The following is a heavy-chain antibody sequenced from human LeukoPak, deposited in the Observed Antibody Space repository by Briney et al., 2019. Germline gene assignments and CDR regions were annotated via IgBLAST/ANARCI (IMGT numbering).Heavy chain of an antibody. CDR2: IYYSGSA. CDR1: GGSISSGDYY. Sequence: SETLSLTCTVSGGSISSGDYYWSWIRQHPGKGLEWIGYIYYSGSAYYNPSLKSRVTISVDTSENQFSLKLSSVTAADTAVYYCARVNYGSATKEDYWGQGTLVTVSS. V-gene: IGHV4-31*03. CDR3: ARVNYGSATKEDY. D-gene: IGHD3-10*01. J-gene: IGHJ4*02.